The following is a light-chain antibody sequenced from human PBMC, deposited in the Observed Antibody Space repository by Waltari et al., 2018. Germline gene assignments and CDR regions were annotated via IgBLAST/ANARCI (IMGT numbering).Light chain of an antibody. V-gene: IGLV3-19*01. Sequence: SSELTQDPAVSVALGQTVRITCQGGSLRTYYASWYQQRPGQAPVLVIYGKNNRPSGIPDRFSGSSSGNTASLTISGAQAEDEADYYCNSRDSSGNHVLFGGGTKLTVL. CDR2: GKN. CDR1: SLRTYY. J-gene: IGLJ2*01. CDR3: NSRDSSGNHVL.